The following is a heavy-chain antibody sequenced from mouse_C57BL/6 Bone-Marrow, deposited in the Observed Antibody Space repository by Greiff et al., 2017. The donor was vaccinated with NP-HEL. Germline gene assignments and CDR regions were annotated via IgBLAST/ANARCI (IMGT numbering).Heavy chain of an antibody. CDR1: GFNIKDYY. J-gene: IGHJ2*01. Sequence: EVHLVESGAELVKPGASVKLSCTASGFNIKDYYMHWVKQRTEQGLEWIGRIDPEDGETKYAPKFQGKATLTAGTSSNTAYLQLSSLTSEDTAVYYCARVYYGSSPFDYWGQGTTLTVSS. CDR3: ARVYYGSSPFDY. CDR2: IDPEDGET. V-gene: IGHV14-2*01. D-gene: IGHD1-1*01.